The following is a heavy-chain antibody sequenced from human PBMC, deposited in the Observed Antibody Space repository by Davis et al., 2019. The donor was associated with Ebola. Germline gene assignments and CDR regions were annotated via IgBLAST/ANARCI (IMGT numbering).Heavy chain of an antibody. CDR1: GGTFSNDA. Sequence: SVKVSCKASGGTFSNDAIIWVRQAPGQGLEWMGGIIPIFGTANYAQKFQGRVTITADKSTSTAYMELSSLRSEDTAVYYCARDRRVAVAGRSYYYGMDVWGQGTTVTVSS. CDR2: IIPIFGTA. CDR3: ARDRRVAVAGRSYYYGMDV. D-gene: IGHD6-19*01. J-gene: IGHJ6*02. V-gene: IGHV1-69*06.